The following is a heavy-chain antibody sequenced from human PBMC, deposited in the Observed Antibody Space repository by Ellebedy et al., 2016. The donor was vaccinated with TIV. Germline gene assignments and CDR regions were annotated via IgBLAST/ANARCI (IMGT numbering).Heavy chain of an antibody. V-gene: IGHV4-59*08. CDR1: GCSINNYY. CDR3: ARRLVAGSPNSFDL. Sequence: SETLSLTCIVSGCSINNYYWTWPPQPPGKGLEWIGYIYYSGNTKYNPSLESRVTMSVDTSKNQFALKLTSVTAADTALYFCARRLVAGSPNSFDLWGQGTVATVSS. J-gene: IGHJ3*01. CDR2: IYYSGNT. D-gene: IGHD6-19*01.